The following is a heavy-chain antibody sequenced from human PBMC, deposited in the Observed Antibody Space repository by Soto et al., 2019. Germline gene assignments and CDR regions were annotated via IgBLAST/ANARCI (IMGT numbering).Heavy chain of an antibody. CDR3: AKVTRSRGPFDY. CDR2: LSASGANT. Sequence: GGTLKISCAASGFTYNNSGMAWVRQAPGKGLEWVSALSASGANTYYADSVKGRFTISRDNSKNTLYLQMNSLRAEDTAVYYCAKVTRSRGPFDYWGQGT. CDR1: GFTYNNSG. V-gene: IGHV3-23*01. J-gene: IGHJ4*02. D-gene: IGHD5-12*01.